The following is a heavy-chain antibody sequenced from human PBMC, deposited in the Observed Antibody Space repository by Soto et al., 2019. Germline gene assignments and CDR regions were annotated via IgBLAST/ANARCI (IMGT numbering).Heavy chain of an antibody. J-gene: IGHJ6*02. CDR1: GGTFGSYA. V-gene: IGHV1-69*01. CDR2: IIPIPGTA. D-gene: IGHD2-2*01. CDR3: ARSHSSSTSVDIYYYYYGMDV. Sequence: QVQLVQSGAEVKKPGSSVKVSCKASGGTFGSYAISWVRQAPGQGLEWMGGIIPIPGTANYAQKFQGRVTIAAEASTSTAYMELSSLRAEATAVYYCARSHSSSTSVDIYYYYYGMDVWGQGTTVTVSS.